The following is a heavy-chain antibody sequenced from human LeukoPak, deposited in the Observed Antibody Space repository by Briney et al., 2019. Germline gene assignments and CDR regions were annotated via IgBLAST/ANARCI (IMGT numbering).Heavy chain of an antibody. J-gene: IGHJ3*02. CDR2: IYSGGTT. D-gene: IGHD3-9*01. V-gene: IGHV3-66*01. CDR1: GFTVSSNY. Sequence: GGSLRLSCAASGFTVSSNYMSWVRQAPGKGLEWVSVIYSGGTTYYADSVKGRFTISRDNSKNTLYLQMNSLRAEDTAVYYCARDLETDISDTFDIWGQGTLVTVSS. CDR3: ARDLETDISDTFDI.